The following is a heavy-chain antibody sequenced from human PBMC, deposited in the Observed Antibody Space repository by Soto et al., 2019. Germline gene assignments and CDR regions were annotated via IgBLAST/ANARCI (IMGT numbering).Heavy chain of an antibody. D-gene: IGHD4-17*01. J-gene: IGHJ4*02. Sequence: QVQLVQSGAEVKKPGSSVKVSCKASGGTFSSYTISWLRQAPGQGLEWMGRIIPILGIANYAQKFQGRVTITADKSTSTAYMELSSLRSEDTAVYYCATGSLVGDYLASWGQGTLVTVSS. V-gene: IGHV1-69*02. CDR3: ATGSLVGDYLAS. CDR1: GGTFSSYT. CDR2: IIPILGIA.